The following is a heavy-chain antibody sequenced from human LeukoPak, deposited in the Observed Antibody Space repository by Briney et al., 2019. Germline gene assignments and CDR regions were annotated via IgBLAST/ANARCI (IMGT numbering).Heavy chain of an antibody. J-gene: IGHJ4*02. V-gene: IGHV3-30*18. D-gene: IGHD3-3*01. CDR3: AKGGRRVVIRFEGFDY. CDR1: GFTFSGYG. Sequence: PGGSLRLSCAASGFTFSGYGMHWVRQAPGKGLEWVAVMSFDGSNEYYADSVKGRFTISRDNSKNTLYLQMNSLRAEDTAAYYCAKGGRRVVIRFEGFDYWGQGTLVTVSS. CDR2: MSFDGSNE.